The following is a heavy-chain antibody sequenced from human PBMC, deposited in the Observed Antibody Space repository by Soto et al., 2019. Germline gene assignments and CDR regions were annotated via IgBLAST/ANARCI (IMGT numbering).Heavy chain of an antibody. Sequence: WETLSLTCTVSGGSISSYYLSWILQPPGKGLEWIGYIYYSGSTNYNPSLKSRVTISVDTSKNQFSLKLSSVTAADTAVYYCAREEVVVAATRDPTTFDYWGQGTLVTVSS. CDR2: IYYSGST. J-gene: IGHJ4*02. V-gene: IGHV4-59*12. CDR1: GGSISSYY. D-gene: IGHD2-15*01. CDR3: AREEVVVAATRDPTTFDY.